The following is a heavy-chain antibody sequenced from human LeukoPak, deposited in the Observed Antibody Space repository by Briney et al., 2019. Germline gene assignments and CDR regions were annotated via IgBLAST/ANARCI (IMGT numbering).Heavy chain of an antibody. D-gene: IGHD3-9*01. V-gene: IGHV3-74*01. CDR3: ARVGDDILTGYFDY. CDR1: GFTFSSYW. J-gene: IGHJ4*02. Sequence: PGGSLRLSCAVSGFTFSSYWMHWVRQAPGKGLVWVSRIDRDGSRINYADSVKGRFTISRDNGKNTLFLQMNSLRAEDTAVYYCARVGDDILTGYFDYWGQGTLVTVSS. CDR2: IDRDGSRI.